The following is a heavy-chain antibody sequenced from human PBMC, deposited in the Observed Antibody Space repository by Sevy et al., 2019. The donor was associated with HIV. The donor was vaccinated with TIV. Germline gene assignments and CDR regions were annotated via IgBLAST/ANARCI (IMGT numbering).Heavy chain of an antibody. Sequence: GGSLRLSCAASGFTFSIYSMNWVRQAPGKGLEWVSSISSSSTDKYYADSVKGRFTISRDNAKNSLYLQMNSMRAEDTAVYYCARDQKGEYSGYDGAGYYGMDVWGQGITVTVSS. CDR1: GFTFSIYS. V-gene: IGHV3-21*01. CDR3: ARDQKGEYSGYDGAGYYGMDV. J-gene: IGHJ6*02. D-gene: IGHD5-12*01. CDR2: ISSSSTDK.